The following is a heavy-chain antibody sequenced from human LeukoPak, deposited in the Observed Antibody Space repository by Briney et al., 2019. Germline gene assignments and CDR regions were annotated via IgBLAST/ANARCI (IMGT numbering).Heavy chain of an antibody. Sequence: SETLSLTCTVSGGSISNYYWSWIRQPPGKRLEWIGYIYYSGSTKYNPSLKSRVTISVDTSKKQFSLKLNSVTAADTAVYYCAGRGYSGYDPHRFDYWGQGTLVTVSS. CDR2: IYYSGST. J-gene: IGHJ4*02. CDR1: GGSISNYY. D-gene: IGHD5-12*01. V-gene: IGHV4-59*08. CDR3: AGRGYSGYDPHRFDY.